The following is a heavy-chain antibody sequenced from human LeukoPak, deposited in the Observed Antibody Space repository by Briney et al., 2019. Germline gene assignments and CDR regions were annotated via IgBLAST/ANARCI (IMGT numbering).Heavy chain of an antibody. CDR1: GYTFTSYY. V-gene: IGHV1-46*01. CDR3: ARGSPPGWEQWLVDFDY. J-gene: IGHJ4*02. D-gene: IGHD6-19*01. Sequence: ASVKVSCKASGYTFTSYYMHWVRQAPGQGLEWMGIINPSGGSTSYAQKFQGRVTMTRDTSTSTVYMELSSLRSEDTAVYYCARGSPPGWEQWLVDFDYWGRGTLVTVSS. CDR2: INPSGGST.